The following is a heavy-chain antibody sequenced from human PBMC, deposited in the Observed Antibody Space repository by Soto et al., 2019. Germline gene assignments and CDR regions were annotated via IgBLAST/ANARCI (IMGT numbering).Heavy chain of an antibody. D-gene: IGHD4-17*01. Sequence: SETLSLTCAVYGGSFSGYYWSWIRQPPGKGLEWIGYIYYSGSTNYNPSLKSRVTISVDTSKNQFSLKLSSVTAADTAVYYCARRYGDSFDYWGQGTLVTVSS. CDR2: IYYSGST. J-gene: IGHJ4*02. V-gene: IGHV4-59*01. CDR3: ARRYGDSFDY. CDR1: GGSFSGYY.